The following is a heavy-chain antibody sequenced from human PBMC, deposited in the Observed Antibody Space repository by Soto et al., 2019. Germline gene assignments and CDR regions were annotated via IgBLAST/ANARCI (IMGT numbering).Heavy chain of an antibody. D-gene: IGHD3-10*01. CDR1: GGSFRGYY. J-gene: IGHJ6*02. CDR2: INHSGSS. CDR3: ARGEITLLGGMDV. V-gene: IGHV4-34*02. Sequence: QVQLQQSGAGLLKPSETLSLNCTVSGGSFRGYYWGWVRQPPGKGLEWIGEINHSGSSNYHPSLKSRVTISVATSKNQFSLTVSSVPPADTAIYYCARGEITLLGGMDVWGQGTTVTVSS.